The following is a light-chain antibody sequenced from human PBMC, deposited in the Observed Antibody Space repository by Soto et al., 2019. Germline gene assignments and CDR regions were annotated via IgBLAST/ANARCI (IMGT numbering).Light chain of an antibody. CDR3: YSPASRGNKGL. CDR2: EDS. J-gene: IGLJ2*01. CDR1: ALPKKY. Sequence: SYELTQPPSVSVSPGQTARITCSGDALPKKYAYWYQQKSGQAPVRVIYEDSKRPSGIPERLACSSSGTMATLTISGAQVEDEADYYCYSPASRGNKGLFGGGTKLTGL. V-gene: IGLV3-10*01.